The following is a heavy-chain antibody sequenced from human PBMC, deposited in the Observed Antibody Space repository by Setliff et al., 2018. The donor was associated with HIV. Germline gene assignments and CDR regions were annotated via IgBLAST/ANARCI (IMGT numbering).Heavy chain of an antibody. D-gene: IGHD3-22*01. Sequence: HPGGSLRLSCAASGFTFSSYWMSWVRQAPGKGLEWVANIKQDGSEKYYVDSVKGRFTISRDNAKNSLYLQMNSLRAEDTAVYYCARDDNYYDSSGYSVYWGQGTLVTVSS. CDR2: IKQDGSEK. CDR1: GFTFSSYW. J-gene: IGHJ4*02. CDR3: ARDDNYYDSSGYSVY. V-gene: IGHV3-7*01.